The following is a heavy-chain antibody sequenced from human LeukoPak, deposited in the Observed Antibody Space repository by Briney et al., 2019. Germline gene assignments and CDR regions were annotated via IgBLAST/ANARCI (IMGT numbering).Heavy chain of an antibody. J-gene: IGHJ6*02. CDR2: ISGSGGST. Sequence: GGSLRLSCAASGLTFSSYAMSWVRQAPGKGLGWVSAISGSGGSTYYADSVKGRFTISRDNSKNTLYLQMNSLRAEDTAVYYCAKIRIGPYYYYGMDVWGQGTTVTVSS. V-gene: IGHV3-23*01. CDR3: AKIRIGPYYYYGMDV. CDR1: GLTFSSYA. D-gene: IGHD2-15*01.